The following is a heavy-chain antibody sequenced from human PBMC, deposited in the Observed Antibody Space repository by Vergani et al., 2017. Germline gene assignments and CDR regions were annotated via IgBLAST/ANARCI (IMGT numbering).Heavy chain of an antibody. CDR1: GFTFQAFA. D-gene: IGHD3-16*01. J-gene: IGHJ2*01. Sequence: VEAGGGLVQPGGSLRLSCTASGFTFQAFAFHWVRQVSGRGLEWVSGIDRNYGVKNGNSFEGRFSISRDKAKKAVFLQMNNLRHEETALYFCVKDNDYDADGPFDLWGSGTLVTVSS. V-gene: IGHV3-9*01. CDR2: IDRNYGVK. CDR3: VKDNDYDADGPFDL.